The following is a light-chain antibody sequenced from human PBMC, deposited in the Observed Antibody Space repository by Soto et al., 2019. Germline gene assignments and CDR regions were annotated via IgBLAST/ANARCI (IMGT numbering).Light chain of an antibody. J-gene: IGKJ1*01. CDR3: QQYDGYSRT. Sequence: DIQMTQSPSTLSASVGDRVTITCRASQSISSWLAWYQQKPGKAPKLLIFDASSLESGTPSRFSGSASGTEFTLTISSLQPDDFATYYCQQYDGYSRTFGQGTKVDIK. CDR2: DAS. V-gene: IGKV1-5*01. CDR1: QSISSW.